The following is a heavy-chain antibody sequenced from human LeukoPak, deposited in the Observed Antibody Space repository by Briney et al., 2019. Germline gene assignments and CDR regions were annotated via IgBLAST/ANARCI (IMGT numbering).Heavy chain of an antibody. D-gene: IGHD4-17*01. CDR3: AGSLDYGDYWFDP. CDR2: IKQDGSEK. Sequence: PGGSLRLSCAASGFTFSSYWMSWVRQAPGKGLEWVANIKQDGSEKYYVDSVKGRFTISRDNAKNSLYLQMNSLRAEDTAVYYCAGSLDYGDYWFDPWGQGTLVTVSS. CDR1: GFTFSSYW. V-gene: IGHV3-7*01. J-gene: IGHJ5*02.